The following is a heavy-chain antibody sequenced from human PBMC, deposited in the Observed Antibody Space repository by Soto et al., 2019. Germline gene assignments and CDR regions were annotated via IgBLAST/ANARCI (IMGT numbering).Heavy chain of an antibody. CDR3: ARDLRGGHYYYYMDV. CDR1: GFPVSSNY. D-gene: IGHD3-16*01. Sequence: GGSLRLSCAASGFPVSSNYMSWVRQAPGKGLEWVSVIYSGGSTYYADSVKGRFTISRDNSKNTLYLQMNSLRAEDTAVYYCARDLRGGHYYYYMDVWGKGTTVTVSS. J-gene: IGHJ6*03. CDR2: IYSGGST. V-gene: IGHV3-66*01.